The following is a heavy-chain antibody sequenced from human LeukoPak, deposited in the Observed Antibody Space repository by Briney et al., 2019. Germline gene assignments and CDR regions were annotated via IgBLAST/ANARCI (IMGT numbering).Heavy chain of an antibody. CDR2: IYYTGTT. V-gene: IGHV4-59*11. J-gene: IGHJ4*02. CDR1: GGSISSHY. Sequence: KPSETLSLTCTVSGGSISSHYWSWLRQPPGKGLEWIGYIYYTGTTNYNPSLKSRVTMSLDTSNNQFSLELTSATAADTAVYYCVADSSGYYYVGHFDYWGQGTLVTVSS. CDR3: VADSSGYYYVGHFDY. D-gene: IGHD3-22*01.